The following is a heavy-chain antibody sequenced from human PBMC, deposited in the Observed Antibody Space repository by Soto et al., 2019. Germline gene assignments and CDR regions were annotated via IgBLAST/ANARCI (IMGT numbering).Heavy chain of an antibody. CDR3: ARVVSDSRSFFDP. J-gene: IGHJ5*02. CDR1: GGSISSGNYY. Sequence: QVQLQESGPGLVKPSQTLSLTCTVSGGSISSGNYYWSWIRQHPGKGLEWIGYIYYSGSTSYNPSLKRRVTISVDTSKTHFSLTLSSVTAADTAVYYCARVVSDSRSFFDPWGQGTLVTVSS. V-gene: IGHV4-31*03. CDR2: IYYSGST. D-gene: IGHD6-13*01.